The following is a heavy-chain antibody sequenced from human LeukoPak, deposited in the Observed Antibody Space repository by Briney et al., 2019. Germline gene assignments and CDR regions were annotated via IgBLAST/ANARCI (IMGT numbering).Heavy chain of an antibody. D-gene: IGHD3-22*01. Sequence: GASVKVSCKASGYTFTSYYMHWVRQAPGQGLEWMGWISTYNGNTNYAQKLQGRVTMTTDTSTSTAYMELRSLRSDDTAVYYCARDYYDIAGFDYWGQGTLVTVSS. CDR2: ISTYNGNT. CDR3: ARDYYDIAGFDY. J-gene: IGHJ4*02. V-gene: IGHV1-18*04. CDR1: GYTFTSYY.